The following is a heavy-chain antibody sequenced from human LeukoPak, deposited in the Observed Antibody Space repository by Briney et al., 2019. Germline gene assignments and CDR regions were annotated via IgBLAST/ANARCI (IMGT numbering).Heavy chain of an antibody. CDR1: GGSLSIYY. J-gene: IGHJ4*02. CDR2: IYYSGST. D-gene: IGHD2-2*01. V-gene: IGHV4-59*01. CDR3: ASYHCSSTSCRFDY. Sequence: WETLSLTWNVSGGSLSIYYWSWIPQPPGKGLEGVGYIYYSGSTNHNPSLKSRVTISVDTSKNQFSLKLSSVTAADTDVYYCASYHCSSTSCRFDYWGQGTLVTVSS.